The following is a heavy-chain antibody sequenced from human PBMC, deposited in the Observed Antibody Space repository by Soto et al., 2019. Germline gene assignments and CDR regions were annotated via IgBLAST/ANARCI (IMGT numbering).Heavy chain of an antibody. Sequence: QVQLQESGPGLVKPSETLSLTCTVSGGSLNISCWSWIRQPPGKGLEWIGFICYSGSTKYNPSLESRVTTSVDPSKNYFSLKVSSVTAADTAVYYCARGAYYVSPWGHGTLVTVSS. J-gene: IGHJ5*02. CDR3: ARGAYYVSP. CDR1: GGSLNISC. CDR2: ICYSGST. V-gene: IGHV4-59*01. D-gene: IGHD3-16*01.